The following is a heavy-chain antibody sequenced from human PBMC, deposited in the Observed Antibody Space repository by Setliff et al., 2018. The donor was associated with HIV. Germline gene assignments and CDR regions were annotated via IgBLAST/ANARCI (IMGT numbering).Heavy chain of an antibody. D-gene: IGHD2-15*01. CDR3: ARRLVVVAAEDYFDS. V-gene: IGHV4-39*01. Sequence: SETLSLTCSVAGDSISNSAYFWGWIRQPSGKGLEYIGSIYYNGDTYYNPSLKSRVTISVDTSNNPFSLELRSVTAADTAVYYCARRLVVVAAEDYFDSWGQGALVTVSS. CDR2: IYYNGDT. J-gene: IGHJ4*02. CDR1: GDSISNSAYF.